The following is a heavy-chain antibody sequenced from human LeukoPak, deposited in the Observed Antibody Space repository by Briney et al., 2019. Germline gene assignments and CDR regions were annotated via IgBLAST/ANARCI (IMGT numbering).Heavy chain of an antibody. CDR2: IYSGGST. J-gene: IGHJ6*02. CDR1: GFTFDDYA. D-gene: IGHD6-13*01. V-gene: IGHV3-53*01. Sequence: GGSLRLSCAASGFTFDDYAMHWVRQAPGKGLEWVSVIYSGGSTYYADSVKGRFTISRDNSENTLYLQVNSLRAEDTAVYYCATAAEVYYYYGMDVWGQGTTVTVSS. CDR3: ATAAEVYYYYGMDV.